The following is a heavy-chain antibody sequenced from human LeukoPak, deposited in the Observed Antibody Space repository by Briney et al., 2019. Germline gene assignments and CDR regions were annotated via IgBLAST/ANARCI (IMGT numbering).Heavy chain of an antibody. CDR2: INPSGGST. V-gene: IGHV1-46*01. D-gene: IGHD3-3*01. Sequence: ASVKVSCKASGYTFTSYYMHWVRQAPGQGLEWMGIINPSGGSTSYAQKFQGRVTMTRDTSTSTVYMELSSLRSEDTAVYYCAREPLHEDFWSGLHNWFDPWGQGTLVTVSS. CDR3: AREPLHEDFWSGLHNWFDP. J-gene: IGHJ5*02. CDR1: GYTFTSYY.